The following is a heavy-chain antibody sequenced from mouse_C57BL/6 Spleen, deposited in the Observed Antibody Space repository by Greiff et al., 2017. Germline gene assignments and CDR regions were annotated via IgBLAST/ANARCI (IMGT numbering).Heavy chain of an antibody. CDR1: GYAFSSSW. V-gene: IGHV1-82*01. Sequence: QVQLKQSGPELVKPGASVKISCKASGYAFSSSWMNWVKQRPGKGLEWIGRIYPGDGDTNYNGKFKGKATLTADKSSSTAYMQLSRLTSEDSAVYFCAMITTVGRRDSYWYFDVWGTGTTVTVSS. CDR3: AMITTVGRRDSYWYFDV. D-gene: IGHD1-1*01. CDR2: IYPGDGDT. J-gene: IGHJ1*03.